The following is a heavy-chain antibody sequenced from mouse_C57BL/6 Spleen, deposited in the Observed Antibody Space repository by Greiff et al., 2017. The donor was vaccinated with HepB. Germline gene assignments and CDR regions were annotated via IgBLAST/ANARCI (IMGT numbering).Heavy chain of an antibody. V-gene: IGHV3-6*01. CDR2: ISYDGSN. CDR1: GYSITSGYY. J-gene: IGHJ1*03. D-gene: IGHD2-4*01. Sequence: EVQLVESGPGLVKPSQSLSFTCSVTGYSITSGYYWSWIRQFPGNKLEWMGYISYDGSNNYNPSLNNRISITRDTSKNQFFLKLNSVTTEDTAAYYCARGGLRQDFDVWGTGTTVTVSS. CDR3: ARGGLRQDFDV.